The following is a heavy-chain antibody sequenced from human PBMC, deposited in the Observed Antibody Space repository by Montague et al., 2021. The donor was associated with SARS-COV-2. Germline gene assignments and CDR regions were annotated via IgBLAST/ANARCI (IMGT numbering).Heavy chain of an antibody. J-gene: IGHJ4*02. CDR1: GDSVWIKTAA. Sequence: CAISGDSVWIKTAAGNWRRQSPPGGLKWLGRTNYRSKWTSDYATSVEGRISIDPDTSKNQFFLHLRSVTPEDTGVYYCVRDTGSAQAGFDAWGQGTLVTVSS. D-gene: IGHD4-17*01. CDR2: TNYRSKWTS. V-gene: IGHV6-1*01. CDR3: VRDTGSAQAGFDA.